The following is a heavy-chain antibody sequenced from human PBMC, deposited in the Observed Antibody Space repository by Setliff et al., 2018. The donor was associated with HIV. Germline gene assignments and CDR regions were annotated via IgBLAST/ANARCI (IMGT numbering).Heavy chain of an antibody. V-gene: IGHV1-18*01. Sequence: GASVKVSCKASGYTFTSYDISWVRQAPGQGLEWMGWISAYNGNTNYAQKLQGRVTMTTDTSTSTAYMELRSLRSDDTAVYYCAREFGDYYDSSGYYPPTDYYYGMDVWGQGTTVTVSS. CDR2: ISAYNGNT. CDR1: GYTFTSYD. D-gene: IGHD3-22*01. CDR3: AREFGDYYDSSGYYPPTDYYYGMDV. J-gene: IGHJ6*02.